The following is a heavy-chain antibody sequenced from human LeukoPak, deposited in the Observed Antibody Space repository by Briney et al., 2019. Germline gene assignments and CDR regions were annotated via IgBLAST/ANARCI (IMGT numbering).Heavy chain of an antibody. D-gene: IGHD3-3*01. CDR1: GGSISSGGYY. J-gene: IGHJ4*02. Sequence: SETLSVTCTVSGGSISSGGYYWSWIRQHPGKGLEWIGYIYYSGTTYYNPSLKSRVTISLDTSKNQFSLKLSSVTAADTAIYFCARDRSGYSLFDSWGQGTLVTVSS. CDR2: IYYSGTT. CDR3: ARDRSGYSLFDS. V-gene: IGHV4-31*03.